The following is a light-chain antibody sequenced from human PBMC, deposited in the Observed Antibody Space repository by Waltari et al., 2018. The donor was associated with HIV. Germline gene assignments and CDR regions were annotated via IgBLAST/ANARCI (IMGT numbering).Light chain of an antibody. CDR3: QAWDSSTGV. CDR1: NLGANS. CDR2: QDS. Sequence: YELTQPPSVSVPHVQTASTLCSGPNLGANSARWYQPKPGQSPVLVIYQDSKRPSGIPERFSGSNSGNTATLTISGTQAMDEADFYCQAWDSSTGVFGGGTKLTVL. J-gene: IGLJ3*02. V-gene: IGLV3-1*01.